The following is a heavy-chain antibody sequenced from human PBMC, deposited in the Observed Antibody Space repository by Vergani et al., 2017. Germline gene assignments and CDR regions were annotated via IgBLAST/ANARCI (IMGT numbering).Heavy chain of an antibody. Sequence: QVQLVQSGAEVKKPGASVKVSCKASGYTFTSYGISWVRQAPGQGLEWMGWISAYNGNTNYAQKLQGRVTMTTDTSTSTAYMERRSLKSDDTAVYYCARDPDIVVVPAAPYYYDYYGMDGWSQGTTVTVSS. CDR1: GYTFTSYG. CDR2: ISAYNGNT. J-gene: IGHJ6*02. CDR3: ARDPDIVVVPAAPYYYDYYGMDG. V-gene: IGHV1-18*04. D-gene: IGHD2-2*01.